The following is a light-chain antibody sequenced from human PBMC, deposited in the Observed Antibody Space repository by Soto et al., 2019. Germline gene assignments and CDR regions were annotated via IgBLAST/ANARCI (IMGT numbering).Light chain of an antibody. CDR2: DVI. Sequence: QSALTQPPSVSGSPGQSVTISCTVTSSDVGDYEHVSWYQLAPGTAPKLLISDVINRPSGVPDRFSGSKSGNTPSLTISGLQAEDEGDYYCGLFTISATWVFGGGTKLTVL. CDR1: SSDVGDYEH. V-gene: IGLV2-18*01. CDR3: GLFTISATWV. J-gene: IGLJ3*02.